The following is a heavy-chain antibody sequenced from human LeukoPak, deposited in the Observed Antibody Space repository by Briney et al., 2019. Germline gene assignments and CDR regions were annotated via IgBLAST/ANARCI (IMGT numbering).Heavy chain of an antibody. Sequence: PGGSLRLSCAPSGFTFSNHWMSWVRQAPGKGLEWVANIKRDGSETHYVDSVKGRFTISRDNAKNSLYLQMNSLRAEDTAVYYCARDAGTYDWSGGYFDCWGRGTLVTVSS. CDR1: GFTFSNHW. CDR3: ARDAGTYDWSGGYFDC. CDR2: IKRDGSET. V-gene: IGHV3-7*04. J-gene: IGHJ4*02. D-gene: IGHD3-10*01.